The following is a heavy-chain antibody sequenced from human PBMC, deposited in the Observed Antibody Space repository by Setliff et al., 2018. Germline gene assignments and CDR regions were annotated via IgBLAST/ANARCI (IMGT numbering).Heavy chain of an antibody. Sequence: GGSLRLSCAASGFTFSSYAMSWVRQAPGKGLEWVSAISGSGGSTYYADSVKGRFTISRDKSKNTLYLQMNSLRAEDTAVYYCAKYSSSWGGYYYYYYYMDVWGKGTTVTVSS. CDR1: GFTFSSYA. D-gene: IGHD6-13*01. CDR2: ISGSGGST. V-gene: IGHV3-23*01. J-gene: IGHJ6*03. CDR3: AKYSSSWGGYYYYYYYMDV.